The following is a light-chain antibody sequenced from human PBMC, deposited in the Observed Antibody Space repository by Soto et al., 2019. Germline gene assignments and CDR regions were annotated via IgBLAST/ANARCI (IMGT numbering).Light chain of an antibody. J-gene: IGLJ1*01. CDR2: AGS. CDR1: SSDVGNYNL. V-gene: IGLV2-23*01. CDR3: SSYAGNYAYV. Sequence: QSALTQPASVSGSPGQSITISCTGTSSDVGNYNLVSWYQQHPGKAPKLMIYAGSERPSGVSNRFSASKSGNTASLTISGLQAEDEADYYCSSYAGNYAYVFGSGTQVTVL.